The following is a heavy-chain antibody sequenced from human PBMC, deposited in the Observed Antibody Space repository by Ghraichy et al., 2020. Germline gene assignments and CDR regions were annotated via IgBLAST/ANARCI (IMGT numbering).Heavy chain of an antibody. CDR1: GFSLSNSGVG. CDR2: IYWDDDK. V-gene: IGHV2-5*02. J-gene: IGHJ3*02. D-gene: IGHD3-10*01. Sequence: SGPTLVKPTQTLTVTCTFSGFSLSNSGVGVGWIRQPPGKALEWLALIYWDDDKRYSPSLKSRLTITKDTSKNQVVLTMTTMDPVDTATYYCAHRRHYGKTSDDVFDIWGQGTMVTVSS. CDR3: AHRRHYGKTSDDVFDI.